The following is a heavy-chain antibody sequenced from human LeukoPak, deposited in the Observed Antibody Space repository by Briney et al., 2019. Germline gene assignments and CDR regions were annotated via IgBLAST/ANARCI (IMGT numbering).Heavy chain of an antibody. CDR1: GFTFSNYA. V-gene: IGHV3-23*01. J-gene: IGHJ4*02. Sequence: GGSLRLSCAASGFTFSNYAMSWVRQAPGKGLEWVSAISANGGGTYCADSVKGRFTISRDNSKNTLYLQMNSLRAEDTAVYYCAKGSSPFDYWGQGTLVTVSS. CDR3: AKGSSPFDY. CDR2: ISANGGGT. D-gene: IGHD6-13*01.